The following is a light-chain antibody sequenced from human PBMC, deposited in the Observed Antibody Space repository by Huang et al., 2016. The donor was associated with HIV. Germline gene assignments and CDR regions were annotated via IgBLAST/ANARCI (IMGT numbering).Light chain of an antibody. CDR1: RSLFYSPNNKND. CDR3: QQYFSTPFT. V-gene: IGKV4-1*01. CDR2: WAS. Sequence: DIVMTQSPDSLAVSLGEKATINCRSSRSLFYSPNNKNDLAWYQQKPGQPPKLLIYWASTRQSGVPDRLSGSGSGFDFTLTISSLQAEDVALYYCQQYFSTPFTFGGGTKVEIK. J-gene: IGKJ4*01.